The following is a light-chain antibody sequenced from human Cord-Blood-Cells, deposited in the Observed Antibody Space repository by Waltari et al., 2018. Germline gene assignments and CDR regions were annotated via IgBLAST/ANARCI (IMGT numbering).Light chain of an antibody. Sequence: SYELTQPPSVSVSPGQTARITCSGDALPTQYAYWYQQKPGQAPVLVIYKDSERPSGIPERFSGSSSGTTVTLTISGGQAEDEADYYCQSADSSGTYVVFGGGTKLTVL. J-gene: IGLJ2*01. V-gene: IGLV3-25*03. CDR3: QSADSSGTYVV. CDR1: ALPTQY. CDR2: KDS.